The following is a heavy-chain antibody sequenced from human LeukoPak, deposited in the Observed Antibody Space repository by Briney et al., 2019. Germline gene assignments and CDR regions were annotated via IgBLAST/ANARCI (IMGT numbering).Heavy chain of an antibody. CDR1: GFSLSTFA. Sequence: GGSLRLSCVASGFSLSTFAMSWVRQSPEKGLEWVSAIGASDGYTYHADSVKGRFTMSRDTSRNTVYLQMNSLRVDDTAVYFCARAPVVSCRGAFCYPLDYWGHGILITVSS. D-gene: IGHD2-15*01. J-gene: IGHJ4*01. V-gene: IGHV3-23*01. CDR2: IGASDGYT. CDR3: ARAPVVSCRGAFCYPLDY.